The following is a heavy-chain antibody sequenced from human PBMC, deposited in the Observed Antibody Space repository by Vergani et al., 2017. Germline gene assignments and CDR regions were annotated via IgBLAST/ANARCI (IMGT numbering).Heavy chain of an antibody. CDR1: GGSIRSGSYY. Sequence: QVQLQESGPGLVKPSQTLSLTCTVSGGSIRSGSYYWSWIRPPAGKGLEWLGRIYTSGSTNYNPSLKSRVTISVDTSKNQFSLKLSSVTAADTAVYYCARDLMAYYYDSSGSTLYWYFDLWGRGTLVTVSS. V-gene: IGHV4-61*02. D-gene: IGHD3-22*01. CDR2: IYTSGST. J-gene: IGHJ2*01. CDR3: ARDLMAYYYDSSGSTLYWYFDL.